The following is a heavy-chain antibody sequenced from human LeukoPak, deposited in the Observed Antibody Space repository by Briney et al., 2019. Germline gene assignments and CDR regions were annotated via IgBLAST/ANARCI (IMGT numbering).Heavy chain of an antibody. CDR2: INWNGGST. Sequence: GGSLRLSCAASGFTVSSNYMSWVRQAPGKGLQWVCGINWNGGSTGYADSVKGRFTISRDTAKNSLYLQMNSLRAEDTALYYCARGPWGGSYGDAFDIWGQGTMVTVSS. V-gene: IGHV3-20*04. CDR1: GFTVSSNY. CDR3: ARGPWGGSYGDAFDI. D-gene: IGHD1-26*01. J-gene: IGHJ3*02.